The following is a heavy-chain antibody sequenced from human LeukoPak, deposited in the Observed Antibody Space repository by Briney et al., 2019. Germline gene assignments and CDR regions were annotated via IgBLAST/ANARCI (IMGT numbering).Heavy chain of an antibody. CDR3: AKDGAVAGTGTEIDY. V-gene: IGHV3-23*01. CDR1: GFTFSSYA. D-gene: IGHD6-19*01. Sequence: GGSLRLSCAASGFTFSSYAMSWVRQAPGKGLEWVSAISGSGGSTYYADSVKGRFTISRDNSKSTLYLQMNSLRAEDTAVYYCAKDGAVAGTGTEIDYWGQGTLVTVSS. CDR2: ISGSGGST. J-gene: IGHJ4*02.